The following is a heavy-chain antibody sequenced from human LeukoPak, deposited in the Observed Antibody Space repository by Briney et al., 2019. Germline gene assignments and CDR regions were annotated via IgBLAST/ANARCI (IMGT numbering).Heavy chain of an antibody. J-gene: IGHJ4*02. CDR2: ISSSSSYI. Sequence: GGSLRLSCAASGFTFSSYSMNWVRQAPGKGLEWVSSISSSSSYIYYADSVKGRFTISRDNAKNSLYLQMNSLRAEDTAVYYCARVSYSGYDYWYYFDYWDQGTLVTVSS. V-gene: IGHV3-21*01. CDR1: GFTFSSYS. D-gene: IGHD5-12*01. CDR3: ARVSYSGYDYWYYFDY.